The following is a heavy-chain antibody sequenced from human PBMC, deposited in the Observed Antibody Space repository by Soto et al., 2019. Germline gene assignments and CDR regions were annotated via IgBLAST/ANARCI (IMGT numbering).Heavy chain of an antibody. Sequence: ASVKVSCKASGYTFTSYDINWVRQATGQGLEWMGWMNPNSGNTGYAQKFQGRVTMTRNTSISTAYMELSSLRSGDTAVYYCARGTYYDFWSGYYRYYYYYYMDVWGKGTTVTVSS. D-gene: IGHD3-3*01. CDR1: GYTFTSYD. CDR2: MNPNSGNT. J-gene: IGHJ6*03. V-gene: IGHV1-8*01. CDR3: ARGTYYDFWSGYYRYYYYYYMDV.